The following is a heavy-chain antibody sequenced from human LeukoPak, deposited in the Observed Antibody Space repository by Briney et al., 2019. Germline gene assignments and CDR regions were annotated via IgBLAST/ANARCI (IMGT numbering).Heavy chain of an antibody. V-gene: IGHV4-38-2*02. CDR2: IYHSGST. Sequence: SETLSLTCTVSGYSISSGYYWGWIRQPPGKGLEWIGSIYHSGSTYYNPSLKSRVTISVDTSKNQFSLKLSSVTAADTAVYYCARDGRWEDPMGWYYGMDVWGQGTTVTVSS. CDR3: ARDGRWEDPMGWYYGMDV. D-gene: IGHD1-26*01. J-gene: IGHJ6*02. CDR1: GYSISSGYY.